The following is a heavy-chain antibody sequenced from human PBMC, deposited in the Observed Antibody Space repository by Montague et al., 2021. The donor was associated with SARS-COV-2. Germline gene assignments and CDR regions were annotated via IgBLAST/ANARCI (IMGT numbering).Heavy chain of an antibody. D-gene: IGHD6-19*01. Sequence: SETLSLTCNVSGGSISSYYWSWIRQPTGKGLLWFGYIYYSGSTNYNPSLKCRVTISVATSKNKFSPKLSSVTAADKAVYYCARGSGWMGNAFDIWGQGTMVAVSS. CDR1: GGSISSYY. V-gene: IGHV4-59*01. CDR3: ARGSGWMGNAFDI. J-gene: IGHJ3*02. CDR2: IYYSGST.